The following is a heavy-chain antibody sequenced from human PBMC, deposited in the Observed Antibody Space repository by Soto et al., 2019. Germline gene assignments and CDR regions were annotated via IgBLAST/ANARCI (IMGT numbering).Heavy chain of an antibody. CDR1: GYTFTSYA. D-gene: IGHD2-2*01. J-gene: IGHJ5*02. V-gene: IGHV1-3*01. Sequence: ASVKVSCKASGYTFTSYAMNWVRQAPGQRLEWMGWINAGNGNTKYSQKFQGRVTITRDKSASTAYMELSSLRSEDTAVYYCARDSGVVLPAAISNWSDPWGQGTLVTVSP. CDR2: INAGNGNT. CDR3: ARDSGVVLPAAISNWSDP.